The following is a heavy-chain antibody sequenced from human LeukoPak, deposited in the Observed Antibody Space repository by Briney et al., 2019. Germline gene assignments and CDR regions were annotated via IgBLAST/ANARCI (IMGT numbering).Heavy chain of an antibody. CDR3: ARIYYYDSSGYYWFDP. J-gene: IGHJ5*02. D-gene: IGHD3-22*01. CDR1: GGSISNYY. CDR2: MSASGSS. Sequence: SETLSLTCTVSGGSISNYYWTWIRQPAGRGLEWIRRMSASGSSNYSPPLKSRVTMSVDTSKSQFSLRLNSVTAADTAVYYCARIYYYDSSGYYWFDPWGQGTLVTVSS. V-gene: IGHV4-4*07.